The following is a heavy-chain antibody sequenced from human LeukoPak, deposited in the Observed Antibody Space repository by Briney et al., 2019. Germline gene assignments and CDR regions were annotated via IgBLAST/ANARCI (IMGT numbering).Heavy chain of an antibody. CDR2: ISYSGGST. J-gene: IGHJ4*02. D-gene: IGHD5-12*01. CDR3: AKDLSPFGYDSVFGY. V-gene: IGHV3-23*01. CDR1: EFTFSSYA. Sequence: GGSLRLSCAASEFTFSSYAMSWVRQAPGKGLEWVSGISYSGGSTYYADSVKGRFTISRDNSKNTLYLQMNSLRAEDTAVYYCAKDLSPFGYDSVFGYRGQGALVTVAS.